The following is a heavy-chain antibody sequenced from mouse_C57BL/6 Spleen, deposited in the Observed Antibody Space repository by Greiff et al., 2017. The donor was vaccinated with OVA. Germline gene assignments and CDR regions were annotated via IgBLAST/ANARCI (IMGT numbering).Heavy chain of an antibody. CDR1: GYTFTSYW. CDR2: IDPSDSYT. CDR3: ARYGSSPFDY. D-gene: IGHD1-1*01. V-gene: IGHV1-59*01. J-gene: IGHJ2*01. Sequence: QVQLQQSGAELVRPGTSVKLSCKASGYTFTSYWMHWVKQRPGQGLEWIGVIDPSDSYTNYNQKFKGKATLTVDTSSSTAYMQLSSLTSEDSAVYYCARYGSSPFDYWGQGTTLTVSS.